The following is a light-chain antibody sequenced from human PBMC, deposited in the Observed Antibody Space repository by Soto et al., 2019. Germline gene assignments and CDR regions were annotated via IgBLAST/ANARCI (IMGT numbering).Light chain of an antibody. CDR2: GAS. V-gene: IGKV3-15*01. Sequence: EIVMTQSPATLSVSPGERATLSCRASQSVSSDVAWYQHKPGQAPRLLIYGASTRATGIPARFSGSGSGTEVTLTISSLKSEDFAVYYWQQYINWPRTFGQGTKLEIK. J-gene: IGKJ2*01. CDR1: QSVSSD. CDR3: QQYINWPRT.